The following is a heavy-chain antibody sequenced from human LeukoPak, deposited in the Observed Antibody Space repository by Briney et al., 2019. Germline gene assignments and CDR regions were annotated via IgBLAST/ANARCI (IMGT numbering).Heavy chain of an antibody. J-gene: IGHJ4*02. CDR2: INSEGTST. CDR1: GFTFSYYW. D-gene: IGHD3-9*01. Sequence: GESLRLSCAASGFTFSYYWMHWVRQAPGKGLVWVSRINSEGTSTSFADSVKGRFTVSRDNAKNTLYLQMNSLGPEDTAVYYCVRSYRDLTGYYNHFDYWGQGNLVTVSS. CDR3: VRSYRDLTGYYNHFDY. V-gene: IGHV3-74*01.